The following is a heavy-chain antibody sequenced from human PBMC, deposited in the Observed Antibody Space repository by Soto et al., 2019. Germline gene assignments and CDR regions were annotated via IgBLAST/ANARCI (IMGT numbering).Heavy chain of an antibody. J-gene: IGHJ5*02. D-gene: IGHD1-26*01. V-gene: IGHV1-2*02. CDR3: ARGGILRQNWFDP. CDR2: INPNSGGT. CDR1: GYTFTGYY. Sequence: ASVKVSCNASGYTFTGYYMHWVRQAPGQGLEWMGWINPNSGGTNYAQKFQGRVTMTRDTSISTAYMELSRLRSDDTAVYYCARGGILRQNWFDPWGQGTLVTVSS.